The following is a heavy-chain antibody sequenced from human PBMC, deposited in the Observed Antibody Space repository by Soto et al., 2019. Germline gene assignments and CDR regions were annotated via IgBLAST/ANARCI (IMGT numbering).Heavy chain of an antibody. CDR3: AYRVTYRTYWDVGYFAP. D-gene: IGHD1-1*01. CDR1: GFSLTTSGVG. Sequence: QITLKESGPTLVEPTETLTLTCSFSGFSLTTSGVGVGWLRQAPGKALECLGIIYWDDDKRYHPSLKNRLTIRKDTSKTQVVLSMTSIDPVDTATYFCAYRVTYRTYWDVGYFAPWGQGTLVTVS. J-gene: IGHJ5*02. CDR2: IYWDDDK. V-gene: IGHV2-5*02.